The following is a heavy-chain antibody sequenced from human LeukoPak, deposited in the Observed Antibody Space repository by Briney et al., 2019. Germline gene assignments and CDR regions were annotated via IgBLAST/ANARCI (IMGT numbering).Heavy chain of an antibody. CDR3: ARADWNENAFDI. D-gene: IGHD1-1*01. Sequence: GGSLRLSCAAAGFTFDDYGMSWVRQAPGRGLEWVSGINWNGGSKGYADPVKGRFTISRDNAKNSLYLQMNSLRAEDTALYYCARADWNENAFDIWGQGTMVTVSS. CDR1: GFTFDDYG. J-gene: IGHJ3*02. V-gene: IGHV3-20*04. CDR2: INWNGGSK.